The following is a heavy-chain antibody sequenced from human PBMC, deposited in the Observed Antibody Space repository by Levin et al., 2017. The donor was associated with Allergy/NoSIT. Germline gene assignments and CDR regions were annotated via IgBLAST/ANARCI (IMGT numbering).Heavy chain of an antibody. J-gene: IGHJ4*02. D-gene: IGHD5-18*01. CDR1: GFTFSSYG. CDR2: IWYDGSNK. CDR3: ARPGGVRGYSYGKGGFDY. V-gene: IGHV3-33*01. Sequence: GGSLRLSCAASGFTFSSYGMHWVRQAPGKGLEWVAVIWYDGSNKYYADSVKGRFTISRDNSKNTLYLQMNSLRAEDTAVYYCARPGGVRGYSYGKGGFDYWGQGTLVTVSS.